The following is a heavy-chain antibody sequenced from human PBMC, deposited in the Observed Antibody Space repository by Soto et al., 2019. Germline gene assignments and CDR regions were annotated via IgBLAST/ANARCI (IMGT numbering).Heavy chain of an antibody. Sequence: GGSLRLSCAASGFTFSSYAMSWVRQAPGKGLEWVSAISGSGGSTYYADSVKGRFTISRDNSKNTLYLQMNSLRAEDTAVYYCAKNLEGSTTPPYMDVWGKGTTVTVSS. CDR3: AKNLEGSTTPPYMDV. CDR1: GFTFSSYA. J-gene: IGHJ6*03. V-gene: IGHV3-23*01. D-gene: IGHD1-26*01. CDR2: ISGSGGST.